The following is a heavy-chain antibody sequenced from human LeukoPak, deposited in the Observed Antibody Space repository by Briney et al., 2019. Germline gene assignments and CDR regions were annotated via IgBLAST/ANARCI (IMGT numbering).Heavy chain of an antibody. D-gene: IGHD3-10*01. V-gene: IGHV3-33*01. CDR3: ARDGSGSYPQNWFDP. J-gene: IGHJ5*02. CDR2: IWYDGSNK. Sequence: GGSLRLSCAASGFTFSSYGMHWVRQAPGKGLEWVAVIWYDGSNKYYADSVKGRFTISRDNSKNTLCLQMNSLRAEDTAVYHCARDGSGSYPQNWFDPWGQGTLVTVSS. CDR1: GFTFSSYG.